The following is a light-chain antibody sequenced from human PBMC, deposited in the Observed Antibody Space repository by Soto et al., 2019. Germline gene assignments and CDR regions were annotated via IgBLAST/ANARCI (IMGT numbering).Light chain of an antibody. CDR3: QHYITSLTT. Sequence: EIVLTHSPGTLSLSQGERASLSCETNKSVTSNDLAWYQQKPGQPPRLLIYGASRRATGIPDRFIGSGSGTDFTLTISRLEPEDFAVYYCQHYITSLTTFGQGTKVDIK. V-gene: IGKV3-20*01. J-gene: IGKJ1*01. CDR1: KSVTSND. CDR2: GAS.